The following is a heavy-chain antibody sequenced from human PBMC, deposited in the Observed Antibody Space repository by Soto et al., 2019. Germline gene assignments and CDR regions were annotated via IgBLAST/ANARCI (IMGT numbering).Heavy chain of an antibody. CDR1: GYTFTSYD. CDR3: ARGLSGYCSGGSCYNNWFDP. Sequence: ASVKVSCKASGYTFTSYDINWVRQATGQGLEWMGWMNPNSGNTGYAQKFQGRVTMTRNTSISTAYMELSSLRSEDTAVYYCARGLSGYCSGGSCYNNWFDPWGQGTLVTVSS. D-gene: IGHD2-15*01. CDR2: MNPNSGNT. V-gene: IGHV1-8*01. J-gene: IGHJ5*02.